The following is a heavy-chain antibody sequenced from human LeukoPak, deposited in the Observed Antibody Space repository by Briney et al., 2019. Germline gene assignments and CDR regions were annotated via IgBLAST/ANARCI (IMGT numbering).Heavy chain of an antibody. CDR3: ARVGYYYDSSGYYTYFDY. J-gene: IGHJ4*02. Sequence: SESLSLTCTVSGGSISRGDYYSSWIRQPPGKGLEWIGYIYYSGSTYYNPSLKSRVTISVDTSKNQFSLKLSSVTAADTAVYYCARVGYYYDSSGYYTYFDYWGQGTLVTVSS. CDR2: IYYSGST. D-gene: IGHD3-22*01. V-gene: IGHV4-30-4*08. CDR1: GGSISRGDYY.